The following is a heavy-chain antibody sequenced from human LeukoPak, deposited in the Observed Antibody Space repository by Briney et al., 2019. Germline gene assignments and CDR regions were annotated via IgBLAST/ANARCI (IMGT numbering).Heavy chain of an antibody. J-gene: IGHJ4*02. V-gene: IGHV1-2*06. CDR1: GYTFTDYY. CDR3: ARAKEQTIAARYFDY. Sequence: AASVKVSCKPSGYTFTDYYIPWVRQAPGQGLQWIERINPDSGGTNSAQKFLGRVTMTRDTSISTAYIELSSLRSDDTAVYYCARAKEQTIAARYFDYWGQGTLVTVSS. D-gene: IGHD6-6*01. CDR2: INPDSGGT.